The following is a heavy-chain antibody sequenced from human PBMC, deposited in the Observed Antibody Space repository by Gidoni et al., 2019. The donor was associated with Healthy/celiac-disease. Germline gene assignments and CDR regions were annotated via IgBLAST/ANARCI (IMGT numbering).Heavy chain of an antibody. D-gene: IGHD3-16*02. CDR2: ISSSSSYI. V-gene: IGHV3-21*01. CDR3: ARGSYYVWGSYRVTLDAFDI. Sequence: EVQLVESGGGLVKPGGSLRLSCAASGFTFSSYSMNWVRQAPGKGLEWVSSISSSSSYIYYADSVKGRFTISRDNAKNSLYLQMNSLRAEDTAVYYCARGSYYVWGSYRVTLDAFDIWGQGTMVTVSS. CDR1: GFTFSSYS. J-gene: IGHJ3*02.